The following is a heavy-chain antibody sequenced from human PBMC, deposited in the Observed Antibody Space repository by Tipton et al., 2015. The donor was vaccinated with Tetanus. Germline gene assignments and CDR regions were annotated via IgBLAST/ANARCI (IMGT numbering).Heavy chain of an antibody. Sequence: SLRLSCAASGFTFSGYAMSWVRQAPGKGLEWVSVVHSAGSSAFYADSVKGRFTISRDNSRSTLYLQMNSLRVEDTAVYYCARARGVAVAGGDYWGQGTLVTVSS. CDR1: GFTFSGYA. CDR2: VHSAGSSA. V-gene: IGHV3-23*03. J-gene: IGHJ4*02. CDR3: ARARGVAVAGGDY. D-gene: IGHD6-19*01.